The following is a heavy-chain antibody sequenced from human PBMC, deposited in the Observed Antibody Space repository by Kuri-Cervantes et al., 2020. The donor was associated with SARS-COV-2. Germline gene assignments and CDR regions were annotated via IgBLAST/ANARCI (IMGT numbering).Heavy chain of an antibody. CDR1: GFTFRSYS. Sequence: SLKISCAASGFTFRSYSMNWVREAPGKGLEWVSSISSSSRYIYYADSVKGRFHISRDNAKNSLYLKMNSLRAEDTAVYYCARDEGSYYYMDVWGKGTTVTVSS. D-gene: IGHD3-10*01. CDR2: ISSSSRYI. J-gene: IGHJ6*03. V-gene: IGHV3-21*01. CDR3: ARDEGSYYYMDV.